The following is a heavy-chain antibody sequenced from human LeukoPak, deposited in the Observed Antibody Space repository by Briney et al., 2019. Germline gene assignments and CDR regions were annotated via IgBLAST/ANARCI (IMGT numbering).Heavy chain of an antibody. Sequence: GGSLRLSCAASGFTFSSYWMSWVRQAPGNGLEWVANIKQDGREKYYVDSVKGRFTISRDNAKKSLYLQMNSLRAEDTAVYYCARDTGATSYFDYWGQGTLVTVSS. CDR2: IKQDGREK. CDR1: GFTFSSYW. J-gene: IGHJ4*02. D-gene: IGHD1-26*01. V-gene: IGHV3-7*01. CDR3: ARDTGATSYFDY.